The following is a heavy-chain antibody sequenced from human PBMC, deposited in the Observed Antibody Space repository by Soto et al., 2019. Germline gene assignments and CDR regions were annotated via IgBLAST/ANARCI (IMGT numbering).Heavy chain of an antibody. CDR3: ARAYYDSSGYYYYYYGMDV. CDR1: GYTFTSYD. D-gene: IGHD3-22*01. V-gene: IGHV1-8*01. J-gene: IGHJ6*02. Sequence: QVQLVQSGAEVKKPGASVKVSCKASGYTFTSYDINWVRQATGQGLEWMGWMNPNSGNTGYAQKFQGTVTKTRNTSISTAYMELSSLRSEDTAVYYCARAYYDSSGYYYYYYGMDVWGQGTTVTVSS. CDR2: MNPNSGNT.